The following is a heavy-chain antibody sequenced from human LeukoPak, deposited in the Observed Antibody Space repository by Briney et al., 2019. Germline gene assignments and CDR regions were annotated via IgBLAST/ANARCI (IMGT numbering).Heavy chain of an antibody. J-gene: IGHJ4*02. CDR3: AREYYYNSSGYGASRY. V-gene: IGHV3-7*01. CDR1: GFMYSDYW. Sequence: PGGSLRLSCAASGFMYSDYWMSWVRQAPGKGLEWVANIKEDGSEKYYVDSVKGRFTLSRDNAKNSLYLQMNSLRAEDTAVYCCAREYYYNSSGYGASRYWGQGTLVTVSS. CDR2: IKEDGSEK. D-gene: IGHD3-22*01.